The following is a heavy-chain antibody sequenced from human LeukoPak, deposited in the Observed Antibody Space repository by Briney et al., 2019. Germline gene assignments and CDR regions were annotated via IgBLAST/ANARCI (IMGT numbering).Heavy chain of an antibody. CDR1: GFTFRSYT. CDR3: ARDSVMKY. Sequence: PGGSLRLSCAASGFTFRSYTMNWVRQAPGKGLEWVSCISTTSSSIYYADSVKDRFIISRDNAKNSLYLHMNSLRDEDTAVYYCARDSVMKYWGQGTLVTVSS. J-gene: IGHJ4*02. V-gene: IGHV3-48*02. CDR2: ISTTSSSI.